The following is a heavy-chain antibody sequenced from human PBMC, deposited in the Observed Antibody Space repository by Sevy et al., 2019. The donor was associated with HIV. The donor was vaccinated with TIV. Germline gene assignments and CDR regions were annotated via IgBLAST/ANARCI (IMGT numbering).Heavy chain of an antibody. J-gene: IGHJ6*02. CDR1: GFAFSNYYA. CDR3: ARPRANYVDHYFFYAMDV. Sequence: GGSLRLSCAASGFAFSNYYAMHWVRQAPGNGLEWVALISYDGSDKYYADSVKGRFTISRDNFKNTLFLQMNSLTTEDTAVYYCARPRANYVDHYFFYAMDVWGQGTTVTVSS. CDR2: ISYDGSDK. D-gene: IGHD4-17*01. V-gene: IGHV3-30-3*01.